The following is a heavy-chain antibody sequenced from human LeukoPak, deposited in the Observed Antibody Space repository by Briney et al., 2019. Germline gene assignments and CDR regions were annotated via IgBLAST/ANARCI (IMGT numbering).Heavy chain of an antibody. CDR1: GFTFDKYA. CDR2: ISWNSHSI. J-gene: IGHJ1*01. CDR3: GLGGEGGYRYGPVGY. Sequence: PGGSLRLSCAASGFTFDKYAMHCVRQAPGKGLEWVSGISWNSHSIGYADSVKCLFTISRDNAKNSLNLQMNSLRTKHTALQYCGLGGEGGYRYGPVGYWAQGTLVRVSS. V-gene: IGHV3-9*01. D-gene: IGHD5-18*01.